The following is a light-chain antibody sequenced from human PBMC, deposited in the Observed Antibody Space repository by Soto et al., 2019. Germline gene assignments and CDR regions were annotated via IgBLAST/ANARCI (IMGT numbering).Light chain of an antibody. J-gene: IGKJ1*01. CDR3: QQYVSSPWA. CDR1: QSVSSTY. Sequence: PGERATLSCRARQSVSSTYLAWYQQKPGQAPRLLIYDALHRATGIPDRFTGSGSGTDFTLTISRLEPEDFAVYYCQQYVSSPWAFGQGTKVDIK. CDR2: DAL. V-gene: IGKV3-20*01.